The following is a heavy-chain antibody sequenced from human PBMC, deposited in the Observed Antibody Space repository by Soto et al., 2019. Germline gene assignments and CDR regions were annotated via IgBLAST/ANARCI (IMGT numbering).Heavy chain of an antibody. Sequence: EVQLVESGGGLVQPGGSLRLSCAASGFTFSSYWMTWVRQAPGKGLEWVASIKQDGGEKFYVDSEKGRFAISRDNAKNSLYLQMNSLRAEDTAVYYCACSRTFDYWGQGTLVTVSS. D-gene: IGHD3-10*02. CDR3: ACSRTFDY. J-gene: IGHJ4*02. CDR2: IKQDGGEK. V-gene: IGHV3-7*01. CDR1: GFTFSSYW.